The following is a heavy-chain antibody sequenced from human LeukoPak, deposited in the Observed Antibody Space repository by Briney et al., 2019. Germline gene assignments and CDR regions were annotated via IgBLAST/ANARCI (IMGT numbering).Heavy chain of an antibody. D-gene: IGHD2-2*01. CDR1: GFSFSNYW. CDR2: IKQDGSEK. J-gene: IGHJ4*02. CDR3: ANYCSSTSCFDY. V-gene: IGHV3-7*01. Sequence: GGSLRLSCAASGFSFSNYWMSWVRQAPGKGLEWVANIKQDGSEKYYVDSVKGRFTISRDNAKNSLYLQMNSLRAEDTAVYYCANYCSSTSCFDYWGQGTLVTVSS.